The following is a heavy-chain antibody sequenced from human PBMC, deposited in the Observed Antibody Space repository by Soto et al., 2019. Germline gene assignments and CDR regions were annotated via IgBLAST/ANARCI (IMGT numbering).Heavy chain of an antibody. CDR3: GHRARGATFDY. CDR1: GFSLSLSGVG. CDR2: IFSNDDN. D-gene: IGHD3-10*01. V-gene: IGHV2-5*01. J-gene: IGHJ4*02. Sequence: SGPTLVNPTQTLTLTCTFSGFSLSLSGVGVGWIRQPPGKALEWLALIFSNDDNRYSPSLKGRFTITKDTSKNQVVLTMTNMDPVETATYYCGHRARGATFDYWGQGMLVTVSS.